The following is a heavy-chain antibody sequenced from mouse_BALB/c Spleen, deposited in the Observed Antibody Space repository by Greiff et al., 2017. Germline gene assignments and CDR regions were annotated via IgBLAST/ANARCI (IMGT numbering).Heavy chain of an antibody. CDR1: GFNIKDYY. V-gene: IGHV14-1*02. D-gene: IGHD1-1*01. J-gene: IGHJ2*01. CDR3: ARSSRSSYNY. CDR2: IDPENGNT. Sequence: VQLQQSGAELVRPGALVKLSCKASGFNIKDYYMHWVKQRPEQGLEWIGWIDPENGNTIYDPKFQGKASITADTSSNTAYLQLGSLTSEDTAVYYCARSSRSSYNYWGQGTTLTVSS.